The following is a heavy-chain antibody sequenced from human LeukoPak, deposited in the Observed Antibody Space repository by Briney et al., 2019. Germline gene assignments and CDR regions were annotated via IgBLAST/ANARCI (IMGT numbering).Heavy chain of an antibody. V-gene: IGHV1-2*02. D-gene: IGHD7-27*01. CDR1: GYTFTGYY. CDR2: INPNSGGT. J-gene: IGHJ3*02. Sequence: GSVKVSCKASGYTFTGYYMHWVRQAPGQGLEWMGWINPNSGGTNYAQKFQGRVTMTRDTSISTAYMELSRLRSDDTAVYYCARDWGSNDAFDIWGQETMVTVSS. CDR3: ARDWGSNDAFDI.